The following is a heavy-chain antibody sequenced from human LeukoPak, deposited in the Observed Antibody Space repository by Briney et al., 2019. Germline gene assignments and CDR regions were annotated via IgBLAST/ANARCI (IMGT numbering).Heavy chain of an antibody. CDR1: GFTVSSND. J-gene: IGHJ4*02. D-gene: IGHD3-22*01. CDR2: IHSAGKT. CDR3: ARDNRDSSAYHY. V-gene: IGHV3-66*01. Sequence: GGSLRLSCAASGFTVSSNDLSWVRQAPGKGLEWVSIIHSAGKTYYADSVKGRFTLSRDSSKNTLYLQMNSLSAEDTAVYYCARDNRDSSAYHYWGQGTLVTVSS.